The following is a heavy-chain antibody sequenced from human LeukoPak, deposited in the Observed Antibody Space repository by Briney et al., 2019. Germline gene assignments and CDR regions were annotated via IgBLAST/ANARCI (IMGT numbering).Heavy chain of an antibody. CDR3: ASGVGSSWPFDY. D-gene: IGHD6-13*01. V-gene: IGHV4-31*03. Sequence: SQTLSLTCTVSGGSISSGGYYWSWIRQHPGKGLEWIGYLYYSGSTYYNPSLKSRVTISVDTSKNQFSLKLSSVTAADTAVYYCASGVGSSWPFDYWGQGTLVTVSS. CDR2: LYYSGST. J-gene: IGHJ4*02. CDR1: GGSISSGGYY.